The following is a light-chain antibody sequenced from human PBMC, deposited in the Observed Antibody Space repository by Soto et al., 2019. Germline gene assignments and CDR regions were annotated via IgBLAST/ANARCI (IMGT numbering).Light chain of an antibody. Sequence: DIQMTQSPSTLSASVGDRVTITCRASQSISNWLAWYQQKPGKAPYVLIYQASSLESGAPSRFSGSGSGTEFTLTIDSLQPDDFATYYCQQYRPYSRTFGQGTKLEMK. J-gene: IGKJ2*01. CDR3: QQYRPYSRT. CDR1: QSISNW. V-gene: IGKV1-5*03. CDR2: QAS.